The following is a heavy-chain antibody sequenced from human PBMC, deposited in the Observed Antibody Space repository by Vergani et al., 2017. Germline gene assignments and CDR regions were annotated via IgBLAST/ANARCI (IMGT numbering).Heavy chain of an antibody. CDR3: VTAAAGNVFDY. D-gene: IGHD6-13*01. J-gene: IGHJ4*02. Sequence: QLQLQESGPGLVKPSETLSLTCTVSGGSISSSSYYWGWIRQPPGKGREWIGSIYYSGSTYYNPSLKSRVTISVDTSKNQFSLKLSSVTAADTAVYYCVTAAAGNVFDYWGQGTLVTVSS. V-gene: IGHV4-39*01. CDR1: GGSISSSSYY. CDR2: IYYSGST.